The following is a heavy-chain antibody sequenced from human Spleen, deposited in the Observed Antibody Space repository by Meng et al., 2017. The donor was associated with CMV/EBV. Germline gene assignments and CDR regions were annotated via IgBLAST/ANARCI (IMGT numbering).Heavy chain of an antibody. D-gene: IGHD1-26*01. CDR1: GFTSSSYA. J-gene: IGHJ4*02. V-gene: IGHV3-23*01. CDR2: FSGSGIIT. Sequence: GGSLRLSCAASGFTSSSYAMSWVRQAPGKGLEWVSGFSGSGIITYYADSVKGRFTISRDNSKNTLYLQMNSLRAEDTAVYYCAKDSGSYDDWGQGTLVTVSS. CDR3: AKDSGSYDD.